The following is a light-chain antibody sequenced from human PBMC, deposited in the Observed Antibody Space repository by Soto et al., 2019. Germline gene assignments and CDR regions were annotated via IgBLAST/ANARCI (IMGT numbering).Light chain of an antibody. J-gene: IGLJ1*01. CDR3: SSYTPSSTYV. V-gene: IGLV2-14*01. Sequence: QSVLTQPASVSGSPGQSITISCTGTTSDVGGFNYVSWYQQHPDRAPKLMIYEVTNRPSGVSNRFSGSKSGNTASLTISGLQAEDEADYYCSSYTPSSTYVFGAGTKLTVL. CDR2: EVT. CDR1: TSDVGGFNY.